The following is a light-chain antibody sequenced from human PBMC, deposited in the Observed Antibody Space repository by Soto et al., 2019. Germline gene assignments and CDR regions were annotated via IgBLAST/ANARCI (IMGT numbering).Light chain of an antibody. CDR3: QQYGSSPGT. V-gene: IGKV3-20*01. J-gene: IGKJ1*01. Sequence: EIVLTQSPGTLSLSPGDRATLSCRASESVRSSSLAWYQHKPGQAPRLVISGTSRRATGIPDRFSGSGAGTDFTLTISRLEPEDFAVYYCQQYGSSPGTFGQGTKVDI. CDR2: GTS. CDR1: ESVRSSS.